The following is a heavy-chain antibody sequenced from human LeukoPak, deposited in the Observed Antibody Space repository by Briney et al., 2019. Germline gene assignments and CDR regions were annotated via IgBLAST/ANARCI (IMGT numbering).Heavy chain of an antibody. CDR2: ISSSSSYI. CDR1: GFTFSSYS. D-gene: IGHD6-13*01. V-gene: IGHV3-21*01. CDR3: ARDSGRSWSNWFDP. J-gene: IGHJ5*02. Sequence: GGSLRLSCAASGFTFSSYSMNWVRQAPGKGLEWVSSISSSSSYIYYADSVKGRFTISRDNAKNSLYLQMNSLRAEDTAVYYCARDSGRSWSNWFDPWGQGTLVTVSS.